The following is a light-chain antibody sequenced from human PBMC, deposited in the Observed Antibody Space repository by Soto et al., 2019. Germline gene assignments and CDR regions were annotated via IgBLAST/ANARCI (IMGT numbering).Light chain of an antibody. Sequence: DIQMTQSPSSLSASVGDRVTITCRASQSIISYLNWYQQKPGKAPKLLIYAASSLQSGVPSTFSGSGSGTDFTLTICSLQPEDFATYYCQQSYSTPITFGQGTRLEIK. J-gene: IGKJ5*01. CDR1: QSIISY. V-gene: IGKV1-39*01. CDR2: AAS. CDR3: QQSYSTPIT.